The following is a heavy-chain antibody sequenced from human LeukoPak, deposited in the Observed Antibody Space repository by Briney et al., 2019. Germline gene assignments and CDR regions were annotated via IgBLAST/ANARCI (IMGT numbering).Heavy chain of an antibody. Sequence: SETLSLTCAVYGGSFSGYYWSWIRQPPGKGLEWIGEINHSGSTNYNPSLKSRVTISVDTSKNQFSLKLSSVTAADTAVYYCARAFRIAASGSWFDPWGQGTLVTVSS. J-gene: IGHJ5*02. CDR3: ARAFRIAASGSWFDP. D-gene: IGHD6-13*01. CDR1: GGSFSGYY. CDR2: INHSGST. V-gene: IGHV4-34*01.